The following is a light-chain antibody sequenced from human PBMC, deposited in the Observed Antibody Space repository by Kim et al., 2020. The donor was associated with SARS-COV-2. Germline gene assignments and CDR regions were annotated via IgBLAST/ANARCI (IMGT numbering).Light chain of an antibody. J-gene: IGKJ2*01. CDR1: QTVNNW. V-gene: IGKV1-5*01. CDR2: DAS. CDR3: QQYDLPPFT. Sequence: DIQMTQSPSTLSAFVGDRVTITCRASQTVNNWLAWYQQKPGKAPKVLVFDASNLESGVPSTFSGSGSGTEFTLTITSLQPDDFATYYCQQYDLPPFTFGEGTKVDIK.